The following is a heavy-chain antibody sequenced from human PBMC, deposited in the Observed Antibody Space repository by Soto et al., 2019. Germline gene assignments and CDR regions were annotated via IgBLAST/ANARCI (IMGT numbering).Heavy chain of an antibody. J-gene: IGHJ2*01. V-gene: IGHV3-23*01. CDR2: ISGSGGST. CDR3: AKRTVGWYFDL. CDR1: GFTFNSYA. D-gene: IGHD4-17*01. Sequence: EVQLLESGGGLVQPGGSLRLSCAASGFTFNSYAMNWGRQAPGKGLEWVSVISGSGGSTYYADSVKGRFTISRDNSKNTLYMQMNSLRAEDTAVYYCAKRTVGWYFDLWGRGTLVTVSS.